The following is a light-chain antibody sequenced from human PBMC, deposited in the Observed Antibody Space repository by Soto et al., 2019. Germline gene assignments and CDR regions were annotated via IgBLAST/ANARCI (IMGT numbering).Light chain of an antibody. Sequence: EIVMTQSPGTLSASPGERATLSCRACQSVSSNLAWYQQKPGQAPRLLIYVVSTRATGIPARFSGSGSGTEFTLTISSLQSEDFAVYYCQQYNKWPLTFGQGTKVEIK. CDR3: QQYNKWPLT. CDR2: VVS. J-gene: IGKJ1*01. V-gene: IGKV3-15*01. CDR1: QSVSSN.